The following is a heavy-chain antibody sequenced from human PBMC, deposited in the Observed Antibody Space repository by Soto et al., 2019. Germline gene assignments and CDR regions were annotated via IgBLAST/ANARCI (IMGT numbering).Heavy chain of an antibody. D-gene: IGHD4-4*01. Sequence: QVQLQESGPGLVKPSQTLSLTCTVSGGSIKNSGYYWSWIRKHPEKGLEWIGYISYSGSTDYAPSLKSRVTMSVDTSKNQFFLYLTSVTAADTAVYYCGRDAVTKRDFYYYGMDVWGRGTTVTVSS. CDR2: ISYSGST. CDR1: GGSIKNSGYY. CDR3: GRDAVTKRDFYYYGMDV. J-gene: IGHJ6*02. V-gene: IGHV4-31*03.